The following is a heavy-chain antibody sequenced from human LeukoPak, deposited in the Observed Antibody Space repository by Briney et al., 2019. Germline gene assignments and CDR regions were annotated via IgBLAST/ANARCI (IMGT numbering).Heavy chain of an antibody. D-gene: IGHD3-22*01. CDR3: TTGPTYYYDRSGRKVDY. CDR2: IKSKTDGGTT. J-gene: IGHJ4*02. CDR1: GFTFSNAW. Sequence: GGSLRLSCAASGFTFSNAWMSWVRQAPGKGLEWVGRIKSKTDGGTTDYAAPVKGRFTISRDDSKNTLYLQMNSLKTEDTAVYYCTTGPTYYYDRSGRKVDYWGQGTLVTVSS. V-gene: IGHV3-15*01.